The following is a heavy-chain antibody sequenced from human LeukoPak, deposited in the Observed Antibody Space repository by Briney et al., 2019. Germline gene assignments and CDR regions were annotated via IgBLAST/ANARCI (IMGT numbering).Heavy chain of an antibody. CDR3: ARWEWELRSNAFDI. Sequence: ASVKVSCKASGYTFTGYYMHWVRQAPGQGLEWMGWINPNSGGTNYAQKFQGRVTMTRDTSISTAYMELRSLRSDDTAVYYCARWEWELRSNAFDIWGQGTMVTVSS. J-gene: IGHJ3*02. CDR1: GYTFTGYY. CDR2: INPNSGGT. D-gene: IGHD1-26*01. V-gene: IGHV1-2*02.